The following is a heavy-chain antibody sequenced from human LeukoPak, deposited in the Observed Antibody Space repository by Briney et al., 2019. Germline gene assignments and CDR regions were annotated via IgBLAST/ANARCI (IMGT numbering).Heavy chain of an antibody. J-gene: IGHJ4*02. V-gene: IGHV3-21*01. CDR1: GFTFSSYS. CDR2: ISSSSSYI. CDR3: AKPDDSSGPWLPFDY. D-gene: IGHD3-22*01. Sequence: GGSLRLSCAASGFTFSSYSMNWVRQAPGKGLEWVSSISSSSSYIYYADSVKGRFTISRDNAKNSLYLQMNSLRAEDTAVYYCAKPDDSSGPWLPFDYWGQGTLVTVSS.